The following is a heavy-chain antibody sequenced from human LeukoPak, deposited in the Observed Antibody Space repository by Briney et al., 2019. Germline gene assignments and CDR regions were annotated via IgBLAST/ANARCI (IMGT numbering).Heavy chain of an antibody. Sequence: PGGSLRLSCAAYGFTFSSAWMSWVRQAPGKGLEWVSAISGSGGSTYYADSVKGRFTISRDNSKNTLYLQMNSLRAEDTAVYYCAKDQGDYGGNPARGFFDYWGQGTLVTVSS. J-gene: IGHJ4*02. D-gene: IGHD4-23*01. CDR2: ISGSGGST. CDR1: GFTFSSAW. CDR3: AKDQGDYGGNPARGFFDY. V-gene: IGHV3-23*01.